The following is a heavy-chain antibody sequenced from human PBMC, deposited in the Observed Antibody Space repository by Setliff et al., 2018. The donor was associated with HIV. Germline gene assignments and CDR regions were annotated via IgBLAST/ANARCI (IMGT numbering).Heavy chain of an antibody. Sequence: PSETLSLTCTVSGGSINSGAYLWAWIRQPAGKGLEWIGRIFRAGNATYNPSLKSRASLSVDTSQNQFSLQLSSVTAADTAVYYCARDGPLEGSYRYYYYYMDVWGKGTTVTVSS. D-gene: IGHD3-10*01. CDR2: IFRAGNA. CDR3: ARDGPLEGSYRYYYYYMDV. J-gene: IGHJ6*03. V-gene: IGHV4-61*02. CDR1: GGSINSGAYL.